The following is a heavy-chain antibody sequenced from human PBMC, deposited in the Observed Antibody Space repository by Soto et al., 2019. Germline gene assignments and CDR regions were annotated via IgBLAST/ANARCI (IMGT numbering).Heavy chain of an antibody. J-gene: IGHJ3*02. CDR2: IYPGDSDT. CDR3: ATRYCSGGSCYGDAFDI. D-gene: IGHD2-15*01. CDR1: GYSFTSYW. V-gene: IGHV5-51*01. Sequence: GESLKISCKGSGYSFTSYWIGWVRQMPGKGLEWMGIIYPGDSDTRYSPSFQGQVTISADKSSSTAYLQWSSLKASDTAMYYCATRYCSGGSCYGDAFDIWGQGTMVTVSS.